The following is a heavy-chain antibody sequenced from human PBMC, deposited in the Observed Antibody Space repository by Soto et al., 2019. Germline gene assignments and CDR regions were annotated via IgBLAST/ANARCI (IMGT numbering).Heavy chain of an antibody. V-gene: IGHV4-59*01. CDR3: ARGVTTVTLYYFDY. CDR1: GGSISSYY. CDR2: IYYSGST. J-gene: IGHJ4*02. Sequence: PSETLSLTCTVSGGSISSYYWSWIRQPPGKGLEWIGYIYYSGSTNYNPSLKSRVTISVDMSKNQFSLKLSSVTAADTAVYYCARGVTTVTLYYFDYWGQGTLVTVSS. D-gene: IGHD4-17*01.